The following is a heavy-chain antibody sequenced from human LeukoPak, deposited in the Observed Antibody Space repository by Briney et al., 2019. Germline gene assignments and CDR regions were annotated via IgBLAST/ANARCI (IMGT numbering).Heavy chain of an antibody. D-gene: IGHD3-22*01. CDR1: GFTFSSYA. CDR2: IGNSGTTT. V-gene: IGHV3-23*01. J-gene: IGHJ4*02. CDR3: ARDHYYDSSGFSPLDY. Sequence: GGSLRLSCAASGFTFSSYAMSWVRQAPGKGLEWVAGIGNSGTTTDYADSVRGRFTISRDNSKNTLYLQMNSQRAEDTAVYYCARDHYYDSSGFSPLDYWGQGTLVTVSS.